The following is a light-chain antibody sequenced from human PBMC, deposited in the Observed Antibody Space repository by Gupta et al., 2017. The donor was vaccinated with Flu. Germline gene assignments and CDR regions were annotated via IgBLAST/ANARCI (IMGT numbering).Light chain of an antibody. V-gene: IGKV3-15*01. Sequence: PATLSVSPGDRATLSCRASQSVSVNMAWYQKKPGQAPRLLFYDTSTRATGIPARFSGSGSGTEFTLTISSLQSEDFAVYYCLQYDIWPRTFGQGTKVEIK. CDR1: QSVSVN. CDR2: DTS. J-gene: IGKJ1*01. CDR3: LQYDIWPRT.